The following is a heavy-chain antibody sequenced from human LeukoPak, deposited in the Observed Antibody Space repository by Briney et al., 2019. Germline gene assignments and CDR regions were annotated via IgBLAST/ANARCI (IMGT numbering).Heavy chain of an antibody. CDR3: AKDVAYSGYDSLYFDY. J-gene: IGHJ4*02. Sequence: GGSLRLSCAASGFTFSSYAMSWVRQAPGKGLEWVSAISSSGGSTYYADSVKGRFTISRDNSKNTLFLQTNSLRAEDTPVYYCAKDVAYSGYDSLYFDYWGQGTLVTVSS. V-gene: IGHV3-23*01. CDR2: ISSSGGST. D-gene: IGHD5-12*01. CDR1: GFTFSSYA.